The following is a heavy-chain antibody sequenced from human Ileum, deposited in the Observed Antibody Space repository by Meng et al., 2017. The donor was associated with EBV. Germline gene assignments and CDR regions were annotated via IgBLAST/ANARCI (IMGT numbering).Heavy chain of an antibody. CDR2: VVYSGTT. V-gene: IGHV4-39*01. CDR1: VCCFGMSSYY. J-gene: IGHJ4*02. D-gene: IGHD1-14*01. CDR3: ERHHHSPTFDY. Sequence: GPSLVNLVETHASPCLFSVCCFGMSSYYWPWVRQPPWEGLEWIGSVVYSGTTYYTSSLKSLVSISVDTSKNQFSLTLSSVTAADTAVYYCERHHHSPTFDYWGQGTLVTVSS.